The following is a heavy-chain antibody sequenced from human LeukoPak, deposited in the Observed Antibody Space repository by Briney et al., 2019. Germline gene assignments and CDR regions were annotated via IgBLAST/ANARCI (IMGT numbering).Heavy chain of an antibody. CDR1: GGSISSSSYY. V-gene: IGHV4-39*07. CDR2: IYYSGST. Sequence: PSETLSLTCTVSGGSISSSSYYWGWIRQPPGKGLEWIGSIYYSGSTCYHPSLKSRVTISVDTSRTRFSLKLSSVTAADTAVYYCARVAHGTFDIWGQGTMVTVSS. CDR3: ARVAHGTFDI. J-gene: IGHJ3*02.